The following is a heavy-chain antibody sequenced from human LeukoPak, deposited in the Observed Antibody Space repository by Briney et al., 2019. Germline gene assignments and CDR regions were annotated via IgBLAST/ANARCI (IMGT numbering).Heavy chain of an antibody. V-gene: IGHV1-2*02. CDR3: ARGDHVRIYTQSHFDI. D-gene: IGHD2/OR15-2a*01. J-gene: IGHJ3*02. CDR2: INPNSGGT. Sequence: ASVKVSCKASGYTFTGYYMHWVRQAPGQGLEWMGWINPNSGGTNYAQKFQGRVTMTRDTSISTVYMELSSLRSEDTALYYCARGDHVRIYTQSHFDIWGQGTMVTVSS. CDR1: GYTFTGYY.